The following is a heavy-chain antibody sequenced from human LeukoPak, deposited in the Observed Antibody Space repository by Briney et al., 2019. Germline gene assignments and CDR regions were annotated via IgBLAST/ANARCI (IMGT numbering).Heavy chain of an antibody. Sequence: SETLSLTCTVSGGSISSSSYNWGWIRQPPGKGLEWIASIYYSGSTYYNPSLKSRVTISVDTSKNQLSLKLSSVTAADTAVYCCARQPVGPGVGAFDIWGQGTMVTVSS. CDR2: IYYSGST. CDR3: ARQPVGPGVGAFDI. CDR1: GGSISSSSYN. V-gene: IGHV4-39*01. D-gene: IGHD1-26*01. J-gene: IGHJ3*02.